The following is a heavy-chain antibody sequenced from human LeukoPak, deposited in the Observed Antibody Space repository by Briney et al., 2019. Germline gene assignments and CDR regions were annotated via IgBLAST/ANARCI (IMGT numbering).Heavy chain of an antibody. V-gene: IGHV4-34*01. CDR2: INHSGST. D-gene: IGHD5-18*01. J-gene: IGHJ4*02. Sequence: PSETLSLTCAVYGGSFSGYYWSWIRQPPGKGLEWIGEINHSGSTNYNPSLKSRVTISVDTSKNQFSLKLSSVTAADTAVYYCARHARGVDTAMVYYFDYWGQGTLVTVSS. CDR3: ARHARGVDTAMVYYFDY. CDR1: GGSFSGYY.